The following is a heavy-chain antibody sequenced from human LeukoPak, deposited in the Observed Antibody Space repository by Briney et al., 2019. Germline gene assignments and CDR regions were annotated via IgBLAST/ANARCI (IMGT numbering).Heavy chain of an antibody. J-gene: IGHJ3*01. V-gene: IGHV4-30-4*01. CDR2: IYYTGST. D-gene: IGHD3-22*01. CDR3: ARDNYDSSGYYEHALDL. Sequence: PSQTLSLTCTVSGGSISSGDYYWTWIRQPPGKGLEWIAYIYYTGSTYYNPSLKSRVTISVDTSKNQFSLKMTSLTAANTAVYYCARDNYDSSGYYEHALDLWGQGTMVTVSS. CDR1: GGSISSGDYY.